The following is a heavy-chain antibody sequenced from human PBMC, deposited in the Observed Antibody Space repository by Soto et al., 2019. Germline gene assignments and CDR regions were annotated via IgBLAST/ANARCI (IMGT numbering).Heavy chain of an antibody. D-gene: IGHD3-9*01. Sequence: LRLSCAASRFSNSWMHWVRQVPGKGLVWVSRINPDGGSTNYADFVKGRFTISRDYATDTVYLQMNSLRAEDTAVYYCVRGPGAYVYFGFDIWVQGTMVTVSS. CDR1: RFSNSW. CDR2: INPDGGST. V-gene: IGHV3-74*01. J-gene: IGHJ3*02. CDR3: VRGPGAYVYFGFDI.